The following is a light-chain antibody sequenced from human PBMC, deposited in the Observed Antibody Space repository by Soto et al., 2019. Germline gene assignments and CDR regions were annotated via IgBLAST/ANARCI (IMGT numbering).Light chain of an antibody. CDR1: QSISVW. Sequence: IQMTQSPSSVSASVGDRVTITCRASQSISVWLAWYQQKAGKAPNLLIYKASRLESGVPSRFSGSGSETEFTLTISGLQPGDSATYYCQQYNSYSPTFGQGTKVDIK. CDR3: QQYNSYSPT. J-gene: IGKJ1*01. V-gene: IGKV1-5*03. CDR2: KAS.